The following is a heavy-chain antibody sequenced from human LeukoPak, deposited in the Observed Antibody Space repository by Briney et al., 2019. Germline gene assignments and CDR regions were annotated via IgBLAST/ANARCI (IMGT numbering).Heavy chain of an antibody. CDR3: ARDREYYYDSSGYYFLNYYYGMDV. J-gene: IGHJ6*02. D-gene: IGHD3-22*01. V-gene: IGHV1-18*01. CDR1: GYTFTSYG. CDR2: ISAYNGNT. Sequence: GSVKVSCKASGYTFTSYGISWVRQAPGQGLEWMGWISAYNGNTNYAQKLQGRVTMTTDTSTSTAYMELRSLRSDDTAVYYCARDREYYYDSSGYYFLNYYYGMDVWGQGTTVTVSS.